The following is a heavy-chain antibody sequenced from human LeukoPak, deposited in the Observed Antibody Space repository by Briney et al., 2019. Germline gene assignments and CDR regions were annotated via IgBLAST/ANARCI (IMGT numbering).Heavy chain of an antibody. V-gene: IGHV4-30-4*08. CDR3: ARVTVVANLYYMDV. Sequence: NPSQTLSLTCTVSGGSISSGVYYWSWIRQPPGKGLEWIGYIYYSGSTYYNPSLKSRVTISVDTSKNQFSLKLSSVTAADTAVYYCARVTVVANLYYMDVWGKGTTVTVSS. CDR2: IYYSGST. J-gene: IGHJ6*03. D-gene: IGHD2-15*01. CDR1: GGSISSGVYY.